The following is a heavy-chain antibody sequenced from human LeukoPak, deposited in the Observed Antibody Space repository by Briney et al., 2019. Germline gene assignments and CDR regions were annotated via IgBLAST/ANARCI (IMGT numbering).Heavy chain of an antibody. J-gene: IGHJ6*02. Sequence: PSETLSLTCTVSGGSISSYYWSWIRQPPGKGLEWIGYIYYSGSTNYNPSLKSRVTISVDTSKNQFSLKLSSVTAADTAVYYCARDPGYSYGYRGNYYYYYGMDVWGQGTTITVSS. D-gene: IGHD5-18*01. CDR3: ARDPGYSYGYRGNYYYYYGMDV. CDR2: IYYSGST. CDR1: GGSISSYY. V-gene: IGHV4-59*12.